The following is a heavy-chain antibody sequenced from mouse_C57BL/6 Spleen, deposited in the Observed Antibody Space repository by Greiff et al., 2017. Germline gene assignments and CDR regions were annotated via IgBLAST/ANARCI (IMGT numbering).Heavy chain of an antibody. CDR2: IDPSDSYT. D-gene: IGHD2-9*01. CDR3: ARRPTMVTTIFDY. V-gene: IGHV1-50*01. Sequence: QVQLQQPGAELVKPGASVKLSCKASGYTFTSYWMQWVKQRPGQGLEWIGEIDPSDSYTNYNQKFKGKATLTVDKSSSTAYMQLSSLTSEDSAVYYFARRPTMVTTIFDYWGQGTTLTVSS. CDR1: GYTFTSYW. J-gene: IGHJ2*01.